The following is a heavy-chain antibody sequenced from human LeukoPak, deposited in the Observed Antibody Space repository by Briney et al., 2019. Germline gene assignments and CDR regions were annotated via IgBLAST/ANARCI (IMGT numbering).Heavy chain of an antibody. CDR3: ARDRSAFDI. J-gene: IGHJ3*02. CDR1: GGSISSSSYY. V-gene: IGHV4-61*01. CDR2: IYYSGCT. Sequence: SETLSLTCSVSGGSISSSSYYWGWIRQPPGKGLEWIGYIYYSGCTNYNPSLKSRVTISVDTSKNQFSLKLSSVTAADTAVYYCARDRSAFDIWGQGTMVTVSS.